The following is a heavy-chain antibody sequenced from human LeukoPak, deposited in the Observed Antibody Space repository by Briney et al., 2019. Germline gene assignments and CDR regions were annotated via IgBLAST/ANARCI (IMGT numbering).Heavy chain of an antibody. Sequence: SETLSLTCTVSGGSISSSSYYWGWIRQPPGEGLEWIGSIYYSGSTYYNPSLKSRVTISVDTSKNQFSLKLSSVTAADTAVYYCASPGGYDFWPHPYAFDIWGQGTMVTVSS. CDR3: ASPGGYDFWPHPYAFDI. V-gene: IGHV4-39*01. CDR2: IYYSGST. D-gene: IGHD3-3*01. CDR1: GGSISSSSYY. J-gene: IGHJ3*02.